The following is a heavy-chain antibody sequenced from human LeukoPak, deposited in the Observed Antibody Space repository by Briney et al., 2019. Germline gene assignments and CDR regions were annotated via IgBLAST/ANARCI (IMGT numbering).Heavy chain of an antibody. CDR3: ARQDMVTLDY. J-gene: IGHJ4*02. CDR1: GGSISSYY. D-gene: IGHD5-18*01. Sequence: SETLSLTCTVSGGSISSYYWSWIRQPPGKGLEWIGYIYYSGSTNYNPSLKSRVTISVDTSKNQFSLKLSSVTAADTAVYYCARQDMVTLDYWGQGTLVTVSS. CDR2: IYYSGST. V-gene: IGHV4-59*08.